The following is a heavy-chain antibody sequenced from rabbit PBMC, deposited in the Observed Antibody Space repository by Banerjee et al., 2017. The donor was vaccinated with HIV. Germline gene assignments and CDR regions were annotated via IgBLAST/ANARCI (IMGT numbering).Heavy chain of an antibody. Sequence: QSLEESGGDLVKPGASLTLTCTASGFSFSSSYYMCWVRQAPGKGLEWIACIYAGSSGSTYYASWAKGRFTISKTSSTTVTLQMTSLTAADTATYFCARTGSSYYPFNLWGPGTLVTV. D-gene: IGHD8-1*01. CDR1: GFSFSSSYY. V-gene: IGHV1S40*01. CDR3: ARTGSSYYPFNL. CDR2: IYAGSSGST. J-gene: IGHJ4*01.